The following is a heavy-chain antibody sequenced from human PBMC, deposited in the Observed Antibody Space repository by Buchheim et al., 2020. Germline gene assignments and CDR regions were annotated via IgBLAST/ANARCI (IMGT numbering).Heavy chain of an antibody. CDR3: ARGYCSSTSCDYGMDV. CDR2: ISSSSSTI. CDR1: GFTFSSYS. J-gene: IGHJ6*02. Sequence: EVQLVESGGGLVQPGGSLRLSCAASGFTFSSYSMNWVRPAPGKGLEWVSYISSSSSTIYYADSVNGRFTISRDNPTNSLYLQMNSLRAEDTAVYYCARGYCSSTSCDYGMDVWGQGTT. V-gene: IGHV3-48*01. D-gene: IGHD2-2*01.